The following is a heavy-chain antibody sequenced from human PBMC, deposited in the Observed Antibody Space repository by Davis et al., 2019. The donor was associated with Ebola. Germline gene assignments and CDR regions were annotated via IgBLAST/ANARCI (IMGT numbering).Heavy chain of an antibody. CDR2: ISAYNGNT. Sequence: ASVKVSCKASGYTFRSYGISWVRQAPGQGLEWMGWISAYNGNTNYARKLQVRFTMTTDTSTSTAYMDLRSLRSDDTAVYYCARDPLAYSSSPDGMDVWGQGTTVTVSS. V-gene: IGHV1-18*01. D-gene: IGHD6-13*01. CDR3: ARDPLAYSSSPDGMDV. J-gene: IGHJ6*02. CDR1: GYTFRSYG.